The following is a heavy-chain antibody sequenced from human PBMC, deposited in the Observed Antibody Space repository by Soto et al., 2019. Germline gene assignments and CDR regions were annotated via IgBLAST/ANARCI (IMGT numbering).Heavy chain of an antibody. V-gene: IGHV1-69*13. CDR3: RIVVVVAATEREPIAAFDI. Sequence: SVKVSCKASGGTFSSYAISWVRQAPGQGLEWMGGIIPIFGTANYAQKFQGRVTITADESTSKAYMELSSLRSEDTAVYYCRIVVVVAATEREPIAAFDIWGQGTMVTVS. J-gene: IGHJ3*02. CDR2: IIPIFGTA. CDR1: GGTFSSYA. D-gene: IGHD2-15*01.